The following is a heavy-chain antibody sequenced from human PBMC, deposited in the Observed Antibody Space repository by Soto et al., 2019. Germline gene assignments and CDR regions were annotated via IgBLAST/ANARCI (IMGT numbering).Heavy chain of an antibody. CDR1: GFTFSSYG. Sequence: QVQLVESGGGVVQPGRSLRLSCAASGFTFSSYGMHWVRQAPGKGLEWVAVIWYDGSNKYYADSVKGRFTISRDNSKNTLYLQMNSLRAEDTAVYYCAREIPTTDYGDHPGAAGAFDIWGQGTMVTVSS. CDR3: AREIPTTDYGDHPGAAGAFDI. CDR2: IWYDGSNK. V-gene: IGHV3-33*01. J-gene: IGHJ3*02. D-gene: IGHD4-17*01.